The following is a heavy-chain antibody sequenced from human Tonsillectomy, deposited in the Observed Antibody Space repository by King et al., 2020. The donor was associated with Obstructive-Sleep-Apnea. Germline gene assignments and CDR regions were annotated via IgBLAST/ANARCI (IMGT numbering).Heavy chain of an antibody. CDR3: ARDQTTDLGPYFAY. Sequence: QLQESGPGLVKPSETLSLTCTVSGGSISSSRYYWGWIRQPPGKGLEWIGSIYYSGTTYYNPSLKSRVTISVDTSKSQFSLKLSSVTAADTAVYYCARDQTTDLGPYFAYWGQGTLVTVSS. V-gene: IGHV4-39*07. CDR1: GGSISSSRYY. D-gene: IGHD1-7*01. CDR2: IYYSGTT. J-gene: IGHJ4*02.